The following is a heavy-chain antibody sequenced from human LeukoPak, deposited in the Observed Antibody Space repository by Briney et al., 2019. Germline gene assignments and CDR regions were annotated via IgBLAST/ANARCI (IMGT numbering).Heavy chain of an antibody. CDR3: ARDTGMAVGDY. J-gene: IGHJ4*02. CDR2: IHSDDTT. V-gene: IGHV3-53*01. D-gene: IGHD3-10*01. CDR1: GFSASSSY. Sequence: GGSLRLSCTVSGFSASSSYMTWVRQAPGKGLEWVSLIHSDDTTYYADSVKGRFTVSRDNSRSTLLLQMSNVRAEDTAVYYCARDTGMAVGDYWGQGTLVTVSS.